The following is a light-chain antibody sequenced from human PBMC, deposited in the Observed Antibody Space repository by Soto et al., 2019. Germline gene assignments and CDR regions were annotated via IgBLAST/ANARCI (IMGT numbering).Light chain of an antibody. CDR1: QSVSSSY. V-gene: IGKV3-20*01. CDR2: GAS. Sequence: EIVLTQSPGTLSLYPGERATLSCRASQSVSSSYLAWYQQKPGQAPRLLIYGASSRATGIPDRFSGSGSGTALTLTNSRLETEDFAVYYCQQYGSSPYTFGQGTKLEIK. CDR3: QQYGSSPYT. J-gene: IGKJ2*01.